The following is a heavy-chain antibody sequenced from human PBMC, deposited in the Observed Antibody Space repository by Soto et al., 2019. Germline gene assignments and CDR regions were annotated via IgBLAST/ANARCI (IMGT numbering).Heavy chain of an antibody. J-gene: IGHJ4*01. Sequence: GGSLRLSCEASGFTFSTSWMHWVRQTPGKGLVWVSRINSDGSSVSYTDSVKGRFTISRDNAKNTLYLEMNSLTAEDTAVYYCARANSLFIVMDFWGHGTQVTVSS. V-gene: IGHV3-74*01. CDR3: ARANSLFIVMDF. CDR1: GFTFSTSW. CDR2: INSDGSSV. D-gene: IGHD3-16*02.